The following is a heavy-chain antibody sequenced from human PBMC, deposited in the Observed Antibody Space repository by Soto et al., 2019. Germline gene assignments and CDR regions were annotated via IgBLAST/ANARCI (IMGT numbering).Heavy chain of an antibody. CDR3: ARDVGGYSYGYYYYYGLDV. CDR1: GFTFRTDW. V-gene: IGHV3-7*01. D-gene: IGHD5-18*01. J-gene: IGHJ6*02. CDR2: INQDGSQK. Sequence: EVQLVESGGGLVQPGGSLRLSCAASGFTFRTDWMTWVRQAPGKGLEWVANINQDGSQKYYVDSVRGRFTISRDNAKNSLYRQMNNLRAEDTAVYYCARDVGGYSYGYYYYYGLDVWCQGTTVTDSS.